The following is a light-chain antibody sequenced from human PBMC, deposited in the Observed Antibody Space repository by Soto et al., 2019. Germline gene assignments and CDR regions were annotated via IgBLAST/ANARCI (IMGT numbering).Light chain of an antibody. CDR1: QGISSY. V-gene: IGKV1-9*01. CDR3: QQFNGYPIT. Sequence: DIQLTQSPSFLSASVGDRVTITCRASQGISSYLAWYQQKPGKAPKLLIYAASTLQSGVPSRFSGSGSGTEFTLAISSLQPEDFATYYCQQFNGYPITFGQGTRLEIK. J-gene: IGKJ5*01. CDR2: AAS.